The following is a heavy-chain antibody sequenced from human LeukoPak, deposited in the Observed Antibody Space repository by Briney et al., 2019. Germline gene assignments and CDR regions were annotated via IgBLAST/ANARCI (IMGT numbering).Heavy chain of an antibody. V-gene: IGHV3-30*03. CDR1: GFTFSNYG. CDR3: ARDDGWAFDI. D-gene: IGHD6-19*01. CDR2: IGSDGRTD. Sequence: TGGSLRLSCAASGFTFSNYGMHWVRQAPGRWLEWVAVIGSDGRTDYYADPVKGRFTLSRDSYKNMMYLQMNSLRTEDTAVYYCARDDGWAFDIWGQGTMVTVSS. J-gene: IGHJ3*02.